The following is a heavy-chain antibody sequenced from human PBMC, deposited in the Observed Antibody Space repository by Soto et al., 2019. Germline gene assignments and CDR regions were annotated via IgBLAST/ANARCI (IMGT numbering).Heavy chain of an antibody. J-gene: IGHJ6*02. CDR3: ARIPSYYDFWSGYYPANYYYYGMDV. D-gene: IGHD3-3*01. CDR1: GGSTSSYY. V-gene: IGHV4-59*01. Sequence: SETLSLTCTVSGGSTSSYYWSWIRQPPGKGLEWIGYIYYSGSTNYNPSLKSRVTISVDTSKNQFSLKLSSVTAADTAVYYCARIPSYYDFWSGYYPANYYYYGMDVWGQGTTVTVSS. CDR2: IYYSGST.